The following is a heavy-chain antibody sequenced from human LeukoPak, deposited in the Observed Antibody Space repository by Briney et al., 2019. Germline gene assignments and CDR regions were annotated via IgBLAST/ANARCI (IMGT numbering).Heavy chain of an antibody. CDR2: IWPDDSET. D-gene: IGHD4/OR15-4a*01. J-gene: IGHJ4*02. V-gene: IGHV5-51*01. CDR1: GYIFTNYW. Sequence: GESLKISCEASGYIFTNYWIGWVRQMPGKGLEWMGIIWPDDSETRYSPSFQGQVTMSVDKSTRTAYLQRSTLKASDSGIYYCARQPIDYGPDYWGQGTQVTVSS. CDR3: ARQPIDYGPDY.